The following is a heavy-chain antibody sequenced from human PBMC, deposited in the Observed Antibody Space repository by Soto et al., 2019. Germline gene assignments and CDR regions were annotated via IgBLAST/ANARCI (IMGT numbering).Heavy chain of an antibody. D-gene: IGHD3-22*01. Sequence: QVQLVESGGGVVQPGRSLRLSCAASGFTFSSYGMHWVRQAPGKGLEWVAVLWYDGSNKYYADSVKGRFTISRDNSNNTLYLQMNSLRAEDTAVYYCARALYYYDSSGYCDYWGQGTMVTVSS. CDR1: GFTFSSYG. CDR2: LWYDGSNK. J-gene: IGHJ4*02. V-gene: IGHV3-33*01. CDR3: ARALYYYDSSGYCDY.